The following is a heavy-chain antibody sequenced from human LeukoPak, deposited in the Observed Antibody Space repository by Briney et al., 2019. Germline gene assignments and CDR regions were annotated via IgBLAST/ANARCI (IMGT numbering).Heavy chain of an antibody. CDR3: ARGGAMTTVTTRWFDP. J-gene: IGHJ5*02. Sequence: SQTLSLTCAVSGDSVSSNSAAWNWIRQSPSRGLEWLGRTYYRSKWYSDYAVSVKSRITINPGTSKNQFSLQLNSVTPEDTAVYFCARGGAMTTVTTRWFDPWGQGTLVTVSS. CDR2: TYYRSKWYS. V-gene: IGHV6-1*01. CDR1: GDSVSSNSAA. D-gene: IGHD4-17*01.